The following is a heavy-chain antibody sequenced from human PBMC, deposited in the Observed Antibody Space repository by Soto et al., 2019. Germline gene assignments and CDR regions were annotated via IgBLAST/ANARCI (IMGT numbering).Heavy chain of an antibody. CDR2: IRADGSET. J-gene: IGHJ5*02. Sequence: EVQLVESGGGLVQRGGSLRLFCAASGFAFSSYWMKWVRQAPGRGLEWVANIRADGSETHYVDSVRGRFTITRDNAMNSLYLQMNSLRAEDTAVYYCASESMGSFDHWGEGTPVTVSS. CDR3: ASESMGSFDH. V-gene: IGHV3-7*05. CDR1: GFAFSSYW.